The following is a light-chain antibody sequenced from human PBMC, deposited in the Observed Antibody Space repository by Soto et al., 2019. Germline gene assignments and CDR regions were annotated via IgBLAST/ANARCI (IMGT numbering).Light chain of an antibody. V-gene: IGKV1-9*01. Sequence: DIQLTQSPSFLSASVGDRVTITCRASQGISSYLAWYQQKPGKAPKLLIYAASTLQSGVPSRFSGSGSGTEFTLTISSLQPEDFATYYCQQRSKMYTFGQGTKLEIK. CDR3: QQRSKMYT. CDR2: AAS. J-gene: IGKJ2*01. CDR1: QGISSY.